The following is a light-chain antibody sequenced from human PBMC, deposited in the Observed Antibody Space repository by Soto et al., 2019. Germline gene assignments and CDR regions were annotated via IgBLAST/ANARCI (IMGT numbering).Light chain of an antibody. CDR3: SSYTSNSTHVV. CDR2: EVS. V-gene: IGLV2-14*01. Sequence: QSALTQPASVSGSPGQSITISCTGTSSDGGGYNYVSWYQQHPGKAPKLMIYEVSNRPSGVSNRFSGSKSGNTASLTISGLQAEDEADYYCSSYTSNSTHVVFGGGTKLTVL. J-gene: IGLJ2*01. CDR1: SSDGGGYNY.